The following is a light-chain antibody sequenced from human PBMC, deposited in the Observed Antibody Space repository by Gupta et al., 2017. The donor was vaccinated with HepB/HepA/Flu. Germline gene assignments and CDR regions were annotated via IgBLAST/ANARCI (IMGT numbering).Light chain of an antibody. CDR2: GAF. CDR1: QSVSSSY. V-gene: IGKV3-20*01. Sequence: EGVLTQSPGTLSLSPGERATRSFRASQSVSSSYLAWYQQKPGQAPRLLIYGAFSRANGIPDRFSDSGSGTDFSLTISRREPEHFTVYYFQQSGRSRVRFGQGTRLEIK. J-gene: IGKJ5*01. CDR3: QQSGRSRVR.